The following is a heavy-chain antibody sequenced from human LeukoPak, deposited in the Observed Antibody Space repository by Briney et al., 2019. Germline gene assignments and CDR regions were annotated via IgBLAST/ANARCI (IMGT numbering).Heavy chain of an antibody. V-gene: IGHV3-23*01. D-gene: IGHD4-23*01. J-gene: IGHJ4*02. CDR2: ITSGGDRT. CDR3: AKGGSYGGNTY. CDR1: GYTFSSYG. Sequence: GGSLRLSCTGSGYTFSSYGVHWVRQASGKGPEWVSAITSGGDRTYYTDSVKGRFTISRDNSKNTLFLQMNSLRVEDTALYYCAKGGSYGGNTYWGQGTLVTVSS.